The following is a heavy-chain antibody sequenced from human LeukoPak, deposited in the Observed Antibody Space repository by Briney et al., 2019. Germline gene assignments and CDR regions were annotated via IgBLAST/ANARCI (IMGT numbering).Heavy chain of an antibody. V-gene: IGHV3-74*01. Sequence: GGSLRLSCAASGFTFSSYSMNWVRQAPGKGLEWVSRINTDGTTTTYADSVKGRFTISRDNAKNTLHLQMNSLRVEDTAVYYCVSDHTGHDDYWGQGTLVTVSS. CDR1: GFTFSSYS. CDR2: INTDGTTT. D-gene: IGHD1-1*01. J-gene: IGHJ4*02. CDR3: VSDHTGHDDY.